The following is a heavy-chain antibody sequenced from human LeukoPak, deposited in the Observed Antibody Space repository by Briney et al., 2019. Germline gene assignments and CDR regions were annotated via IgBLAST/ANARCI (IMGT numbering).Heavy chain of an antibody. V-gene: IGHV3-15*01. D-gene: IGHD1-1*01. CDR2: IKSKTDGGTT. Sequence: PGGSLRLSCAASGFTFSNAWMSWVRQAPGKGLEWVGRIKSKTDGGTTDYAAPVKGRFTISRDDSKNTLYLQMNSLKTEDTAVYYCTTVTERYYYYYMDVWGKGTTVTISS. CDR1: GFTFSNAW. CDR3: TTVTERYYYYYMDV. J-gene: IGHJ6*03.